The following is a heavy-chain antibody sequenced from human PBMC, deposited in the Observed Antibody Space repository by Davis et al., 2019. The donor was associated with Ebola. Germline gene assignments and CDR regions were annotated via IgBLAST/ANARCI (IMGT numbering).Heavy chain of an antibody. Sequence: AASVKVSCKASGYTFIGYYMHWVRQAPGQGLEWMGRINPNSGGTNYAQKFQGRVTMTRDTSISTAYMELSRLRSDDTAVYYCARDLGDWDIVATNWGQGTLVTVSS. CDR3: ARDLGDWDIVATN. J-gene: IGHJ4*02. CDR2: INPNSGGT. D-gene: IGHD2-15*01. V-gene: IGHV1-2*06. CDR1: GYTFIGYY.